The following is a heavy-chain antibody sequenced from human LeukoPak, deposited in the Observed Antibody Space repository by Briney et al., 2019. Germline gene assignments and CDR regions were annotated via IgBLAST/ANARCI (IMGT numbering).Heavy chain of an antibody. CDR2: ISNDAKYI. CDR1: GFTFSRYS. CDR3: TTPAAGPRAEYSQY. D-gene: IGHD6-13*01. Sequence: PGGSLRLSCAASGFTFSRYSMNWVRQAPGKGLEWVSSISNDAKYIYYADSLKGRFTVSRDNAKNSLYLQMNSLAVEDTAVYYCTTPAAGPRAEYSQYWGQGTLVTVSS. V-gene: IGHV3-21*01. J-gene: IGHJ1*01.